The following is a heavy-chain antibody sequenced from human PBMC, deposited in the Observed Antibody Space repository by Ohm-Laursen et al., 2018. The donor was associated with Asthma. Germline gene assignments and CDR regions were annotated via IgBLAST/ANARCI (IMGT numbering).Heavy chain of an antibody. Sequence: SLRLSCAASGFTFSSYAMSCVRQAPGKGLEWVSAISGSGGSTYYADSVKGRFTISRDNSKNTLYLQMNSLRAEDTAVYYCAKDGTYYYDSSGYFSDYWGQGTLVTVSS. CDR2: ISGSGGST. D-gene: IGHD3-22*01. J-gene: IGHJ4*02. V-gene: IGHV3-23*01. CDR3: AKDGTYYYDSSGYFSDY. CDR1: GFTFSSYA.